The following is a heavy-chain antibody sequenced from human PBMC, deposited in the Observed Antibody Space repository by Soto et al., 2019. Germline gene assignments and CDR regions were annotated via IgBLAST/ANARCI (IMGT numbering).Heavy chain of an antibody. Sequence: EVQLVESGGGLVQPGGSLRRSCVASGFTVTDIYMNWVRQAPGKGLEWVSVIYKDFTDYADFVRGRFYVSTDHSKNALYLQLHNLRAEDTAVYYCAREPRYCSGGSCSIMGDAFDIWGQGAMVTVSS. J-gene: IGHJ3*02. CDR1: GFTVTDIY. CDR3: AREPRYCSGGSCSIMGDAFDI. D-gene: IGHD2-15*01. V-gene: IGHV3-66*01. CDR2: IYKDFT.